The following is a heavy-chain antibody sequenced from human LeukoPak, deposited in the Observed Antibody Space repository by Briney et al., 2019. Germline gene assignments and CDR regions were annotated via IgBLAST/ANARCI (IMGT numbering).Heavy chain of an antibody. CDR1: GYTFTDYY. V-gene: IGHV1-2*02. CDR2: INPNTGGT. J-gene: IGHJ4*02. CDR3: ARKGGAVLTGYHY. Sequence: ASVKVSCKPSGYTFTDYYIHWVRQAPGQGLEWMGCINPNTGGTSYAQRFQGRVTMTRDTSISTAYMELSSLRSDDTAVFYCARKGGAVLTGYHYWGQGTLVTVSS. D-gene: IGHD3-9*01.